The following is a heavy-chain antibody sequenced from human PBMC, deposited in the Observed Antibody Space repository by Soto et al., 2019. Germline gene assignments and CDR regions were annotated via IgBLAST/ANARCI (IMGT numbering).Heavy chain of an antibody. CDR3: AREGYCTNGVCYIDY. J-gene: IGHJ4*02. Sequence: PGGSLRLSCAASGFTFSSYWMSWVRQAPGKGLEWVANIKQDGSEKYYVDSVKGRFTISRDNAKNSLYLQMNSLRAEDTAVYYCAREGYCTNGVCYIDYWGQGTLVTVSS. CDR1: GFTFSSYW. CDR2: IKQDGSEK. V-gene: IGHV3-7*03. D-gene: IGHD2-8*01.